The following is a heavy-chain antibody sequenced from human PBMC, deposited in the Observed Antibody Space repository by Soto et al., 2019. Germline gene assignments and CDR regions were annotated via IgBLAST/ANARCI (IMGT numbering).Heavy chain of an antibody. CDR2: IKQDGSEK. J-gene: IGHJ4*02. CDR3: AKPRGPYGGNYYFDY. D-gene: IGHD4-17*01. Sequence: GGSLRLSCAASGFTFSSYWMSWVRQAPGKGLEWVANIKQDGSEKYYVDSVKGRFTISRDNAKNSLYLQMNSLRAEDTAVYYCAKPRGPYGGNYYFDYWGQGTLVTVSS. CDR1: GFTFSSYW. V-gene: IGHV3-7*02.